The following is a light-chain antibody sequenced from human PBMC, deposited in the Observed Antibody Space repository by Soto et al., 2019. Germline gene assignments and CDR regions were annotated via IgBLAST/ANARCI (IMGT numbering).Light chain of an antibody. Sequence: QPVLTQQPSASATPGQRVAISCSGSSSNIGSHTVNWYHQLPGTAPKLLIYSNDQRPSGVPGRFSGSKSGTSASLAISGLQSEDEGEYYCATWEDSLNGPVFGGGTKLTVL. V-gene: IGLV1-44*01. J-gene: IGLJ3*02. CDR2: SND. CDR1: SSNIGSHT. CDR3: ATWEDSLNGPV.